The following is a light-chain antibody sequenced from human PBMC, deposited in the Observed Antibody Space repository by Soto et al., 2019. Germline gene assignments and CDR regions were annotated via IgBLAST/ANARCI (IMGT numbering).Light chain of an antibody. J-gene: IGKJ3*01. CDR1: QSVSSTY. CDR3: QQYARSRT. Sequence: DIVLTQSPATLSLSPGEGATLSCMASQSVSSTYVAWYQQKPGQAPRLLIYDASSRATGIPDRFSGSGSGTDFTLTISRLEPEDFAVYYCQQYARSRTFGPGTKVDI. CDR2: DAS. V-gene: IGKV3D-20*01.